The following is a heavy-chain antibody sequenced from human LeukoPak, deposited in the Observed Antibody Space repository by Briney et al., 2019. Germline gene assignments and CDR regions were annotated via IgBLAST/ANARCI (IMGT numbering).Heavy chain of an antibody. Sequence: GGSLRLSCAASGFTFSSYEMNWVRQAPGKGLEWVSYISSGGSTIYYADSVKGRFTISRDNAKNSLYLQVNSLRAEDTAVYYCARDSVIGDIVVVPAAPRYYYYGMDVWGKGTTVTVSS. CDR3: ARDSVIGDIVVVPAAPRYYYYGMDV. V-gene: IGHV3-48*03. D-gene: IGHD2-2*01. J-gene: IGHJ6*04. CDR2: ISSGGSTI. CDR1: GFTFSSYE.